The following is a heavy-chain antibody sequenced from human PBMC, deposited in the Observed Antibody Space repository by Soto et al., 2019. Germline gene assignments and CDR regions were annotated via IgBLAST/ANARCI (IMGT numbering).Heavy chain of an antibody. J-gene: IGHJ5*02. CDR3: ARGGSSGWFDP. D-gene: IGHD2-15*01. Sequence: EVQLVESGGGLVQPGGSLRLSCAASGFTFSTYEMHWVRQVTGKGLEWVSCIGTAGDTFYPDSVKGRFTISRENAKNSLYLQMNSLRAEDTAVYYCARGGSSGWFDPWGQGTLVTVSS. CDR1: GFTFSTYE. CDR2: IGTAGDT. V-gene: IGHV3-13*01.